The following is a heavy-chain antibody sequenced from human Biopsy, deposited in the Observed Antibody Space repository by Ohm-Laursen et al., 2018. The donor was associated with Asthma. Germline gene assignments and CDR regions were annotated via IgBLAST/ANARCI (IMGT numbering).Heavy chain of an antibody. CDR3: AKVYDYAYHYDAFDI. CDR1: GGSISSSSYY. Sequence: SDTLSLTCTVSGGSISSSSYYWGWIRQPPGKGLEWIGSIYYNGRTYYNPSLKSRVTISVDTSKKQLSLQLSSVTAADTAVYYCAKVYDYAYHYDAFDIWGQGTMVTVSS. J-gene: IGHJ3*02. V-gene: IGHV4-39*01. CDR2: IYYNGRT. D-gene: IGHD4-17*01.